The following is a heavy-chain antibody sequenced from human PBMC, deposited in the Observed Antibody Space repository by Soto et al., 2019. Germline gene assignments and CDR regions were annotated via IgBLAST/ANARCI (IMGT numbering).Heavy chain of an antibody. V-gene: IGHV3-30*18. J-gene: IGHJ4*02. CDR1: GFRFSSFG. Sequence: GGSLRLSCRTSGFRFSSFGMHWVRQAPGKGLEWVAVISYDGSNKYYADSVKGRFTISRDNSKNTLYPQMNSLRAEDTAVYYCAKDLYAYSSGSPGYWGQGTLVTVSS. D-gene: IGHD6-19*01. CDR2: ISYDGSNK. CDR3: AKDLYAYSSGSPGY.